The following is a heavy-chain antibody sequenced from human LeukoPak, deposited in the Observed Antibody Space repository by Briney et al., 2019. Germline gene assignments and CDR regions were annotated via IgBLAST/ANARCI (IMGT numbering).Heavy chain of an antibody. CDR1: GFTFSSYG. D-gene: IGHD3-22*01. Sequence: GGSLRLSCAASGFTFSSYGMHWVRQAPGKGLEWVAVISYDGSNKYYADSVKGRFTISRDNSKNTPYLQMNSLRAEDTAVYYCAKDPSPYDSSGYYSYWGQGTQVTVSS. J-gene: IGHJ4*02. V-gene: IGHV3-30*18. CDR2: ISYDGSNK. CDR3: AKDPSPYDSSGYYSY.